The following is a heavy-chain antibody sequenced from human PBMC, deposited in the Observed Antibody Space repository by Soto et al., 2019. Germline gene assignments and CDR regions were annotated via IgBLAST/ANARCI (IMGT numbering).Heavy chain of an antibody. CDR3: ARDGGCSSTSCTEYYFDY. CDR1: GYTFTGNY. D-gene: IGHD2-2*01. J-gene: IGHJ4*02. V-gene: IGHV1-2*04. Sequence: ASVKVSCKASGYTFTGNYMHWVRQAPGQGLEWMGWINPNSGGTNYAQKFQGWVTMTRDTSIRTAYMELSRRRSDDTAVYDCARDGGCSSTSCTEYYFDYSRQGTLVIVSS. CDR2: INPNSGGT.